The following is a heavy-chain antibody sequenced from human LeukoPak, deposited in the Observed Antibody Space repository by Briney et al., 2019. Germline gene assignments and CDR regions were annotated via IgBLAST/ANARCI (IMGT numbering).Heavy chain of an antibody. CDR3: AKSEGLVGLYQFDY. CDR1: GFTFSSYG. V-gene: IGHV3-33*06. D-gene: IGHD6-6*01. CDR2: IWYDGSNK. J-gene: IGHJ4*02. Sequence: PGGSLRLSCAASGFTFSSYGMHWVRQAPGKGLEWVAVIWYDGSNKYYADSVKGRFTISRDNFKNTLYLQMNSLRAEDTAVYYCAKSEGLVGLYQFDYWGQGTLVNVSS.